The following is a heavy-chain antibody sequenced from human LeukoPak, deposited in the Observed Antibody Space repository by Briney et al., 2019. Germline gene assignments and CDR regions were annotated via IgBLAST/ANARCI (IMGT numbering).Heavy chain of an antibody. D-gene: IGHD5-18*01. CDR1: GFTFNNYW. Sequence: GGSLRLSCAASGFTFNNYWMHWVRQAPGEGLVWVSRISKDGSTTNYADSVKGRFTISRDNAKNTLYLQMNSLTAEDTALYYCARGASSGYRIDYWGQGTLVTVSS. CDR3: ARGASSGYRIDY. V-gene: IGHV3-74*01. CDR2: ISKDGSTT. J-gene: IGHJ4*02.